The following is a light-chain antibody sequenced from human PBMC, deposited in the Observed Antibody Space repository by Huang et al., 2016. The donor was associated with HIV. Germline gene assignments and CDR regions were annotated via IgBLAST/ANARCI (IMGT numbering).Light chain of an antibody. V-gene: IGKV3-15*01. J-gene: IGKJ4*01. CDR1: QNVGSS. CDR3: QQYKNWPPLT. CDR2: GAS. Sequence: EVVMTQSPATLSASPGERATLSCRASQNVGSSLAWYQQRPGQAPRLLIFGASTRATGVPTRFSGIGSGTQFTLIISRLPSEDFAIYYCQQYKNWPPLTFGGGTKVEIK.